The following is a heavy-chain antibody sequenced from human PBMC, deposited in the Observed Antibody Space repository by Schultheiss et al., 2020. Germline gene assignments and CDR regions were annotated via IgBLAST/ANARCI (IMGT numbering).Heavy chain of an antibody. V-gene: IGHV4-59*10. CDR1: GGSFSGYY. CDR3: ARGRTTVSAFDI. J-gene: IGHJ3*02. Sequence: SETLSLTCAVYGGSFSGYYWSWIRQPAGKGLEWIGRIYTSGSTNYNPSLKSRVTISVDTSKNQFSLKLSSVTAADTAVYYCARGRTTVSAFDIWGQGTMVTVSS. CDR2: IYTSGST. D-gene: IGHD4-17*01.